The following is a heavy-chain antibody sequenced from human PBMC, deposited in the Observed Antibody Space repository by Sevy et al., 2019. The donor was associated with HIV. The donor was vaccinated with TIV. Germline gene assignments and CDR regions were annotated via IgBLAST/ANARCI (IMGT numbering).Heavy chain of an antibody. CDR2: ISYSGSS. J-gene: IGHJ5*02. D-gene: IGHD4-17*01. CDR3: ALLAYGDYLGYFDP. Sequence: SETLSLTCTVSGGSLNSGSYYWSWIRQPPGKGLEWIGYISYSGSSNYNYSLKSRITISVHTSNNQFSLKLSSVTAADAAIYYCALLAYGDYLGYFDPWGQGTLVTVSS. V-gene: IGHV4-61*01. CDR1: GGSLNSGSYY.